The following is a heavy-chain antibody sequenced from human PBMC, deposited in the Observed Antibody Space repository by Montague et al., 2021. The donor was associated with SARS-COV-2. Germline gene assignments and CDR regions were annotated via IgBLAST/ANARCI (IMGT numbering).Heavy chain of an antibody. Sequence: SETLSLTCTVSGGSISSSSYYWGWIRQPPGKGLEWIGSIYYSGSTYYNPSFKSRVTISVDTSKNQFSLKLSSVTAADTAVYYCVEIVGAADYWGQGTLVTVSS. D-gene: IGHD1-26*01. J-gene: IGHJ4*02. V-gene: IGHV4-39*01. CDR1: GGSISSSSYY. CDR2: IYYSGST. CDR3: VEIVGAADY.